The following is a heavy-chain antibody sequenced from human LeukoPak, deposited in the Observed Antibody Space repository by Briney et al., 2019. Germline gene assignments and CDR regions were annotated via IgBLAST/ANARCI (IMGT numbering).Heavy chain of an antibody. J-gene: IGHJ4*02. CDR2: IYHSGST. CDR1: GGSISSGGYS. D-gene: IGHD3-10*01. V-gene: IGHV4-30-2*01. Sequence: SETLSLTCAVSGGSISSGGYSWSWIRQPPGKGLEWIGYIYHSGSTYYNPSLKSRVTISVDRSKNQFSLKLSSVTAVDTAVYYCAREVVRGAIFDYWGQGTLVTVSS. CDR3: AREVVRGAIFDY.